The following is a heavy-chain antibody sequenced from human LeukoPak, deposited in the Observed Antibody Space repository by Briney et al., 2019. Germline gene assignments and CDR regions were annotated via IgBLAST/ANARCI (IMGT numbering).Heavy chain of an antibody. CDR2: TYPGDSDS. D-gene: IGHD1-1*01. CDR3: ARVLSGTLYGMDV. J-gene: IGHJ6*02. CDR1: GYSFSNYW. Sequence: GESLKISCKGSGYSFSNYWLGWVRQMPGKGLEWMGITYPGDSDSRYSPSSQGQVTISADKSISTAYLQWSRLKASDTAMYYCARVLSGTLYGMDVWGQGTTVTVFS. V-gene: IGHV5-51*01.